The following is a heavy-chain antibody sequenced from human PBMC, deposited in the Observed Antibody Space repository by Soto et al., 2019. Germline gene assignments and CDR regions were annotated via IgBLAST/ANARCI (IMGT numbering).Heavy chain of an antibody. CDR3: ARSRERGHYYYYGMDV. CDR2: IYPADAET. J-gene: IGHJ6*02. CDR1: GYSFTTYW. V-gene: IGHV5-51*01. D-gene: IGHD6-6*01. Sequence: PGESLNISCKGSGYSFTTYWIGWVRQMPGKGLEWLGVIYPADAETRYSPSFQGQVPISADKSISTAYLQWSSLKAADTSMYYCARSRERGHYYYYGMDVWGQGTTVTVSS.